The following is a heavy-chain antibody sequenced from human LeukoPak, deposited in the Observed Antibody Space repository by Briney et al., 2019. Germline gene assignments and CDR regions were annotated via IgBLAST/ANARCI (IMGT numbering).Heavy chain of an antibody. Sequence: GGSLRLSCAASGFPFSTYAMGWVRQAPGKGLEWVSTIHGATYYADSVRGRFTISKDNSKNTLYLQMTSLRADDTALYYCAIGYSSGWYAFDSWGQGTLVTVSS. CDR2: IHGAT. V-gene: IGHV3-23*01. CDR3: AIGYSSGWYAFDS. J-gene: IGHJ4*02. D-gene: IGHD6-19*01. CDR1: GFPFSTYA.